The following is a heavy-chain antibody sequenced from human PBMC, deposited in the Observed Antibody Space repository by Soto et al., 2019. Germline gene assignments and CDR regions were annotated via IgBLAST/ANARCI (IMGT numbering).Heavy chain of an antibody. CDR3: ARDRNVDTAMVLYYYYGMDV. Sequence: GGSLRLSCAASGFSFSNYALHWVRQAPGKGLEWVSFISFDGRKKYYADAVKGRFTISRDNSKNTLYLQMNSLRAEDTAVYYCARDRNVDTAMVLYYYYGMDVWGQGTTVTVSS. V-gene: IGHV3-30*04. CDR1: GFSFSNYA. J-gene: IGHJ6*02. CDR2: ISFDGRKK. D-gene: IGHD5-18*01.